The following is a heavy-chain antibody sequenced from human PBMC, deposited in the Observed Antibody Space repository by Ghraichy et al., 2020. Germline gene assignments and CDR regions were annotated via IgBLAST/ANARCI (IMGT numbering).Heavy chain of an antibody. D-gene: IGHD5-12*01. Sequence: ASVKVSCKASGYTFTSYGISWVRQAPGQGLEWMGWISAYNGNTNYAQKLQGRVTMTTDTSTSTAYMELRSLRSDDTAVYYCAREDPYEYSGYDYSEQTYYYYGMDVWGQGTTVTVSS. CDR1: GYTFTSYG. CDR3: AREDPYEYSGYDYSEQTYYYYGMDV. J-gene: IGHJ6*02. V-gene: IGHV1-18*01. CDR2: ISAYNGNT.